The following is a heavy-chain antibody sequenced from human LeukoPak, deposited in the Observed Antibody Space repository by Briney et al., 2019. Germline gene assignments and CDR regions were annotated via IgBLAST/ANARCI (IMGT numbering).Heavy chain of an antibody. CDR1: GYTFTSYY. Sequence: GASVNVSCKSSGYTFTSYYMHWVRQAPGQGLEWMGIINPGDGTTYYAQKFQGRVTMTRDTSTSTVHMELSSPTSEDTAVYYCATPTSRWYTWGQGTLVTVSS. J-gene: IGHJ5*02. CDR3: ATPTSRWYT. CDR2: INPGDGTT. D-gene: IGHD6-13*01. V-gene: IGHV1-46*01.